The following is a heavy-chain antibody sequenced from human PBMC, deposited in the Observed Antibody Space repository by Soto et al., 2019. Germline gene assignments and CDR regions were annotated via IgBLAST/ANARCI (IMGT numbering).Heavy chain of an antibody. CDR2: IIPILGIA. Sequence: QVQLVQSGAEVKKPGSSVKVSCKASGGTFSSYTISWVRQAPGQGLEWMGRIIPILGIANYAQKFQGRVTITAXXSXSXXYMELSSLRSEDTAVYYCARDGMITFGGVIPKGDYWGQGTLVTVSS. D-gene: IGHD3-16*02. V-gene: IGHV1-69*08. J-gene: IGHJ4*02. CDR1: GGTFSSYT. CDR3: ARDGMITFGGVIPKGDY.